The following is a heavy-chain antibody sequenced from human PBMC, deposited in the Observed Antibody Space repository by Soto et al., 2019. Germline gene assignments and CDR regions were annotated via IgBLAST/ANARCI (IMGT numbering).Heavy chain of an antibody. CDR3: ARIPRDYDFWSGYYNNWFDP. J-gene: IGHJ5*02. CDR2: ISAYNGNT. CDR1: GYTFTSYG. Sequence: ASVKVSCKASGYTFTSYGTSWVRQAPGQGLEWMGWISAYNGNTNYAQKLQGRVTMTTDTSTSTAYMELRSLRSDDTAVYYCARIPRDYDFWSGYYNNWFDPWGQGTLVTVSS. V-gene: IGHV1-18*01. D-gene: IGHD3-3*01.